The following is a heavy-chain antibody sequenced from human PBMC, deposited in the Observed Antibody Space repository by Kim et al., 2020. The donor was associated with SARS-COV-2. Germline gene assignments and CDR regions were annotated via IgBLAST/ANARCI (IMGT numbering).Heavy chain of an antibody. D-gene: IGHD2-2*03. J-gene: IGHJ6*02. CDR3: AKDLGYCSSAVCYPPYGMDV. Sequence: GGSLRLSRAASGFTFSTFAMSWVRQAPGKGLEWVSAISDNGGRTHYADSVKGRFTISRDNSKNTLYLQMNSLRAEDTAIYYCAKDLGYCSSAVCYPPYGMDVWGQGTTVTVSS. CDR2: ISDNGGRT. V-gene: IGHV3-23*01. CDR1: GFTFSTFA.